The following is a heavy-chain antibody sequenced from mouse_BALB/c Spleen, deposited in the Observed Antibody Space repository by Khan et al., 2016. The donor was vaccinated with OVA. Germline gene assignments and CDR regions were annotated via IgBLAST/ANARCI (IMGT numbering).Heavy chain of an antibody. J-gene: IGHJ4*01. V-gene: IGHV1-7*01. CDR1: GYTFTSHW. Sequence: VQLQESGAELAKPGASVKMSCKASGYTFTSHWIHWIKQRPGPGLEWIGFINPNTGYTESNQKFKDKATLTTDPSSSTAYMQLSSLPAEDSAVYYCARRTGRSYAMDYWGQGTSVTVSS. D-gene: IGHD1-1*01. CDR2: INPNTGYT. CDR3: ARRTGRSYAMDY.